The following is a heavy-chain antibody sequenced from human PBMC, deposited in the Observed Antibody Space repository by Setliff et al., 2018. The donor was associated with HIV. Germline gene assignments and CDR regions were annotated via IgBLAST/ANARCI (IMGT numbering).Heavy chain of an antibody. V-gene: IGHV5-51*01. CDR2: IYPDESDS. Sequence: GESLKISCKGSGYSFPTYWIAWVRQMPGKGLEWMGVIYPDESDSRYSPSFRGQVTISADKSINTAFLQWTSLKASDTAMYYCARLSSLEDAFDIWGQGTMVTVSS. D-gene: IGHD3-3*01. CDR1: GYSFPTYW. CDR3: ARLSSLEDAFDI. J-gene: IGHJ3*02.